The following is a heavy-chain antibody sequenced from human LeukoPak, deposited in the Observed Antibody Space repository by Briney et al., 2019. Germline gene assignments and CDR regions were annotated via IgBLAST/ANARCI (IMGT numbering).Heavy chain of an antibody. J-gene: IGHJ4*02. Sequence: SETLSLTCTVSGGSISSYYWSWIRQPAGKGLEWIGRIYTSGSTNYNPSLKSRVTMSVDTSKNQFSLKLSSVTAADTAVYYCARDQPYYGSGSYYLQPTAAFDYWGQGTLVNVSS. CDR2: IYTSGST. D-gene: IGHD3-10*01. V-gene: IGHV4-4*07. CDR3: ARDQPYYGSGSYYLQPTAAFDY. CDR1: GGSISSYY.